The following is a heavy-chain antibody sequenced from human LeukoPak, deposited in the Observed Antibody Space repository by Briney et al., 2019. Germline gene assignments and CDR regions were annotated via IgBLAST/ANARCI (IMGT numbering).Heavy chain of an antibody. V-gene: IGHV6-1*01. CDR2: TYYNSTWYI. CDR3: ASNYYTRSGYYTGFDY. J-gene: IGHJ4*02. Sequence: SQTLSLTCAISGDSVSSFGVAWNWIRQSPSRGLEWLARTYYNSTWYIDYAASVRSRISINKDTVKNHVSLQLSSVTPEDTAVYYCASNYYTRSGYYTGFDYWGQGALVTVSS. CDR1: GDSVSSFGVA. D-gene: IGHD3-22*01.